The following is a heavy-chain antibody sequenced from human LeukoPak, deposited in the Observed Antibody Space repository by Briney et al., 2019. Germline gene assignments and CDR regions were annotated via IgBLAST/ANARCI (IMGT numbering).Heavy chain of an antibody. Sequence: ASVKVSCKASGNSFTDYYVHWVRQAPGQEIEWMGWISPKTGGTKYAQKFQGRVTMTRDTSIDTAYMQLYGLTSDDTAVYYCARKFPNGVSQGFDWGQGTLVTVSS. V-gene: IGHV1-2*02. J-gene: IGHJ4*02. D-gene: IGHD2-8*01. CDR1: GNSFTDYY. CDR3: ARKFPNGVSQGFD. CDR2: ISPKTGGT.